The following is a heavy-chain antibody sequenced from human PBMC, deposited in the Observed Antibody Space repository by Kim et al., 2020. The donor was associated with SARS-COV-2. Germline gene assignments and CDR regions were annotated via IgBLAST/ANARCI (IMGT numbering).Heavy chain of an antibody. Sequence: ASVKVSCKTSQDIFADSWIHWVRQAPGQGLEYLGWISTHSGDPNYPQKFQGRITMTRDTAISTVYIELRSLTSDDTAMYFCARGGLDNTWKLFHYWGPGT. CDR3: ARGGLDNTWKLFHY. CDR2: ISTHSGDP. CDR1: QDIFADSW. J-gene: IGHJ4*02. D-gene: IGHD1-1*01. V-gene: IGHV1-2*02.